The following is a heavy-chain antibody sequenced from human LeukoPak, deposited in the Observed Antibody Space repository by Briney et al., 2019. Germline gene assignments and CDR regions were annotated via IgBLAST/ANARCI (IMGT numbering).Heavy chain of an antibody. J-gene: IGHJ4*02. CDR1: GGSFSGYY. V-gene: IGHV4-34*01. CDR3: ARGNDFWSGYYLDYFDY. Sequence: PSETLSLTCAVYGGSFSGYYWSWIRQPPGKGLEWMGEINHSGSTNYNPSLKSRVTISVDTSKNQFSLKLSSVTAADTAVYYCARGNDFWSGYYLDYFDYWGQGTLVTVSS. CDR2: INHSGST. D-gene: IGHD3-3*01.